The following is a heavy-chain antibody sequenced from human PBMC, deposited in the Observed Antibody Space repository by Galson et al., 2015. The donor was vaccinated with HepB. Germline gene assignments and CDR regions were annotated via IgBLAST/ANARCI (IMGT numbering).Heavy chain of an antibody. CDR3: ARDCTVLRYFDWLYTGVGMDV. CDR2: ISSSSSYI. V-gene: IGHV3-21*01. Sequence: SLRLSCAASGFTFSSYSMNWVRQAPGKGLEWVSSISSSSSYIYYADSVKGRFTISRDNAKNSQYLQMNSLRAEDTAVYYCARDCTVLRYFDWLYTGVGMDVWGQGTTVTVSS. CDR1: GFTFSSYS. D-gene: IGHD3-9*01. J-gene: IGHJ6*02.